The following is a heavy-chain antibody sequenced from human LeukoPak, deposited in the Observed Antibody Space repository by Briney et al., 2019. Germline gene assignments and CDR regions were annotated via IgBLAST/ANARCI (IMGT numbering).Heavy chain of an antibody. D-gene: IGHD6-13*01. CDR3: ARRVAAAGKGNWFDP. Sequence: PSETLSLTCTVSGGSISTYYWNWIRQPPGKGLEWIGYIYYSGSTNYNPSLKSRVTISVDTSKNQFSLKLSSVTAADTAVYYCARRVAAAGKGNWFDPWGQGTLVTVSS. V-gene: IGHV4-59*01. CDR2: IYYSGST. CDR1: GGSISTYY. J-gene: IGHJ5*02.